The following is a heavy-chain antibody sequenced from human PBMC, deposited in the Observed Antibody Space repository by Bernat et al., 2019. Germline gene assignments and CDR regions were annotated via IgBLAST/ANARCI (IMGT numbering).Heavy chain of an antibody. Sequence: EVQLVESGGGLVQPGGSLRLSCAASGFNFGGYWMTWVRQAPGKGLGWVANIKQDGSERFYVDSVKGRFTISRDNAKNSLYLQMTSLRAEDTAVYYCAKCIVAAGRSLYYHYGMDVWGQGTTVTVSS. CDR3: AKCIVAAGRSLYYHYGMDV. V-gene: IGHV3-7*02. CDR2: IKQDGSER. D-gene: IGHD6-13*01. CDR1: GFNFGGYW. J-gene: IGHJ6*02.